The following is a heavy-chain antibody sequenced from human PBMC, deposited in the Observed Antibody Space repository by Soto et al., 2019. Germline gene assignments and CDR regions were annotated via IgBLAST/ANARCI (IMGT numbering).Heavy chain of an antibody. Sequence: SVKVSCKASGGTFSSHAISWVRQAPGQGLEWMGGIIPIFGTANYAQKFQGRVTITADESTSTAYMELSSLRSEDTAVYYCARLYDSSGYFVDWGQGTLVTVSS. CDR3: ARLYDSSGYFVD. CDR2: IIPIFGTA. V-gene: IGHV1-69*13. CDR1: GGTFSSHA. J-gene: IGHJ4*02. D-gene: IGHD3-22*01.